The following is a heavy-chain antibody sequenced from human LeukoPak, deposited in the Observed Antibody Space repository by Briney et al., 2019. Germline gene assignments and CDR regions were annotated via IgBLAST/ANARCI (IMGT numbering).Heavy chain of an antibody. J-gene: IGHJ5*02. Sequence: SETLSLTCTVSGGSISSSSYYWGWIRQPPGKGLEWIGSIYYSGSTYYNPSLKSRVTISVDTSKNQFSLKLSSVTAADTAVYYCARGSQVEMATMYGSTSYNWFDPWGQGTLVTVSS. CDR2: IYYSGST. V-gene: IGHV4-39*07. CDR3: ARGSQVEMATMYGSTSYNWFDP. D-gene: IGHD5-24*01. CDR1: GGSISSSSYY.